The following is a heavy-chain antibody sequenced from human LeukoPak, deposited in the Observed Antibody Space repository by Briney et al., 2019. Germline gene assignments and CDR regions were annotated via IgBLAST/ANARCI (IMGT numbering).Heavy chain of an antibody. CDR3: ARDQARLGLFDY. Sequence: ASVKVSCKASGYTFTSYGISWVRQAPGQGLEWMGWISAYNGNTNNAQKLQGRVTMTIDTSTSTAYMEVRSLRSDDTAVYYCARDQARLGLFDYWGQGTLVTVSS. D-gene: IGHD3/OR15-3a*01. CDR2: ISAYNGNT. V-gene: IGHV1-18*01. J-gene: IGHJ4*02. CDR1: GYTFTSYG.